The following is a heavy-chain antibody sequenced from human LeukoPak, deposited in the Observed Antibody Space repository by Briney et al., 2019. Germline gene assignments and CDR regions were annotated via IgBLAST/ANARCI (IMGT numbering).Heavy chain of an antibody. Sequence: SETLSLTCTVSGGSISDYYWSWIRQSPGKGREWIGYIYYSGTTNYNPSLKSPVTISVDTSKNQFSLKLSSVTAADTAVYFCSRAVAGSVGWFDPWGQGTLVTVSS. CDR2: IYYSGTT. J-gene: IGHJ5*02. D-gene: IGHD6-19*01. CDR3: SRAVAGSVGWFDP. V-gene: IGHV4-59*01. CDR1: GGSISDYY.